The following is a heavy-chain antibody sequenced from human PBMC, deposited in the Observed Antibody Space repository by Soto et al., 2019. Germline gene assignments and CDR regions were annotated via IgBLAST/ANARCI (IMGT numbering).Heavy chain of an antibody. D-gene: IGHD2-21*01. CDR1: GGSFSGYY. V-gene: IGHV4-34*01. CDR3: ARGPGGDPAFDI. J-gene: IGHJ3*02. Sequence: QVQLQQWGAGLLKPSETLSLTCAVYGGSFSGYYWSWIRQPPGKGLEWIGEINHSGSTNYNPSLKSRVTISVDTSKNQFSLKLSSVTAADTAVYYCARGPGGDPAFDIWGQVTMVTVSS. CDR2: INHSGST.